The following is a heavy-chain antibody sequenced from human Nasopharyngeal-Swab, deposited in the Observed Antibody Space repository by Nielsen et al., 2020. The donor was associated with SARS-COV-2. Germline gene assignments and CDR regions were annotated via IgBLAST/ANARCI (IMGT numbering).Heavy chain of an antibody. Sequence: LSLTCTVSGGSISSGGYYWSWIRQHPGKGLEWIGYIYYSGSTYYNPSLKSRVTISVDTSKNQFSLKLSSVTAADTAVYYCARSSSSMGGYYYYYGMDVWGQGTTVTVSS. CDR3: ARSSSSMGGYYYYYGMDV. J-gene: IGHJ6*02. CDR2: IYYSGST. D-gene: IGHD2-2*01. V-gene: IGHV4-31*03. CDR1: GGSISSGGYY.